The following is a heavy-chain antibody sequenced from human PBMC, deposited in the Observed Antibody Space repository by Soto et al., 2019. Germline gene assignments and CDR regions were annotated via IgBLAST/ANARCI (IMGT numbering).Heavy chain of an antibody. J-gene: IGHJ6*02. CDR3: ARDQQLVPGLREYYGMDV. CDR2: INPSGGST. V-gene: IGHV1-46*01. Sequence: GASVKVSCKASGYTFTSYYMHWVRQAPGQGLEWMGIINPSGGSTSYAQKFQGRVTMTTDTSTSTAYMELSSLRSEDTAVYYCARDQQLVPGLREYYGMDVWGQGTTVTVSS. CDR1: GYTFTSYY. D-gene: IGHD6-13*01.